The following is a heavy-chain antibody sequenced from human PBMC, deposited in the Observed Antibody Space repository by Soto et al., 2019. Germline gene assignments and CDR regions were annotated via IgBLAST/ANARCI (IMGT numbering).Heavy chain of an antibody. CDR1: GGTLSSYA. CDR2: IIPIFGTT. Sequence: SSVKGSCTPSGGTLSSYAISWVRQAPGQGLEWMGGIIPIFGTTNYAQKCQGRVTITAEESTSTAYMELSSLRSEDTDVYYCARGSVPYGSGSPDNDYYYYGMDVWGQGTTVTVSS. V-gene: IGHV1-69*13. CDR3: ARGSVPYGSGSPDNDYYYYGMDV. D-gene: IGHD3-10*01. J-gene: IGHJ6*02.